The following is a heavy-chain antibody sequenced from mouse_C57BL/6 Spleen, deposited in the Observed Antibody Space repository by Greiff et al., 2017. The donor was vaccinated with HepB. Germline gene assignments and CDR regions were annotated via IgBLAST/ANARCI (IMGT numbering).Heavy chain of an antibody. D-gene: IGHD1-1*01. CDR3: ARGGGVAHYFDY. Sequence: VQLQQSGAELVKPGASVKISCKASGYAFSSYWMNWVKQRPGKGLEWIGQIYPGDGDTNYNGKFKGKATLTADKSSSTAYMQLSSLTSEDSAVYFCARGGGVAHYFDYWGHGTPLTVSS. J-gene: IGHJ2*01. V-gene: IGHV1-80*01. CDR2: IYPGDGDT. CDR1: GYAFSSYW.